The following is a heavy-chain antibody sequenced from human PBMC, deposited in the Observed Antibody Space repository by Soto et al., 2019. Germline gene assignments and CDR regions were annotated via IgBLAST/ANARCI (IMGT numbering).Heavy chain of an antibody. Sequence: EVQLVESGGGLIQPGGSLRLSGAASGFTVSSNYMSWVRQAPGKELEWVSVIYSGGSTYYAVSVKGRFTISRDNSKNTLYLQRNSRRDEDKAVYYCARNYDSSAGGAFDVGGRGTMVTVSS. CDR1: GFTVSSNY. J-gene: IGHJ3*01. V-gene: IGHV3-53*01. CDR3: ARNYDSSAGGAFDV. CDR2: IYSGGST. D-gene: IGHD3-22*01.